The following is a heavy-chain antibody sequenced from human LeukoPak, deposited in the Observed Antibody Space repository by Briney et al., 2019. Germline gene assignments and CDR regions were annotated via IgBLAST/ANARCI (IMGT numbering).Heavy chain of an antibody. Sequence: SETLSLTCTVSGASINNNFWTWIRQPPGKGLEWIGYIYYSGSTNYNPSLKSRVTISIDTSKNQFSLKLSSVTAADTAVYYCARHGAVAGTGAFDIWGQGTMVTVSS. CDR2: IYYSGST. CDR1: GASINNNF. V-gene: IGHV4-59*08. CDR3: ARHGAVAGTGAFDI. J-gene: IGHJ3*02. D-gene: IGHD6-19*01.